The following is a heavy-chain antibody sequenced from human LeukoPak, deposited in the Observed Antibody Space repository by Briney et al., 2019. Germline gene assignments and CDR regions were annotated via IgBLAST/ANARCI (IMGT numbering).Heavy chain of an antibody. CDR3: ARDHYDILTGHNRYYFDY. J-gene: IGHJ4*02. CDR2: IIPIFGTA. CDR1: GGTFSSYA. D-gene: IGHD3-9*01. Sequence: ASVKVSCKASGGTFSSYAISWVRQAPGQGLEWMGGIIPIFGTANYAQKFQGRVTITADKSTSTAYMELSSLRSEDTAVYYCARDHYDILTGHNRYYFDYWCQGTLVTVSS. V-gene: IGHV1-69*06.